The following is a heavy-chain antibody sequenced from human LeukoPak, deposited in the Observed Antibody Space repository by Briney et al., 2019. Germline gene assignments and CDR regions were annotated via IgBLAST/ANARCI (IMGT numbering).Heavy chain of an antibody. J-gene: IGHJ4*02. CDR2: ISYDGGKK. V-gene: IGHV3-30*04. CDR3: ARDLTGSFSYDY. D-gene: IGHD7-27*01. Sequence: GGSLRLSCAASGFTFSSHAMHWVRQAPGEGLEWVAVISYDGGKKFYADSVKGRFTISRDNSKNTVNLQMISLRTEDTVVYCCARDLTGSFSYDYWGQGTLVTVSS. CDR1: GFTFSSHA.